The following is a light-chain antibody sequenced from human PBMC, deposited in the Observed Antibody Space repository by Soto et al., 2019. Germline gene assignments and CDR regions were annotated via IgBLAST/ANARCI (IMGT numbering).Light chain of an antibody. Sequence: EIVMTQSPLSLPVTPGEPASISCRSSQSLLHSKGYNYLDWYLQKPGQSPQLLIFLGFDRASGVPVRFSGSGSGTDFTLTISRVEAEDVGVYFCMQALETPLTFGPGTKVDIK. J-gene: IGKJ3*01. CDR3: MQALETPLT. CDR1: QSLLHSKGYNY. V-gene: IGKV2-28*01. CDR2: LGF.